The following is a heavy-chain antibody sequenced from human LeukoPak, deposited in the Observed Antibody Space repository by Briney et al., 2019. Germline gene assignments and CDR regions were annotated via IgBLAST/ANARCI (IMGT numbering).Heavy chain of an antibody. J-gene: IGHJ4*02. D-gene: IGHD4-17*01. Sequence: PSDTLSLTCTVSGGSISSYYWSWIRQPPGKRLDWVGNIYHSGSNNYNPPLKSRVTMSVDTSKNQFSLKLSSVTAADTAVYYCARDRGDYVPDYWGQGTLVTVSS. CDR3: ARDRGDYVPDY. CDR2: IYHSGSN. CDR1: GGSISSYY. V-gene: IGHV4-59*01.